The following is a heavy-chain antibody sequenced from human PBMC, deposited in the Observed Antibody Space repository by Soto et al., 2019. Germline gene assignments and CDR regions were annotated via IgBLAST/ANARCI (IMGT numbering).Heavy chain of an antibody. V-gene: IGHV1-69*13. CDR2: IIPIFGTA. Sequence: SVKVSCKASGGTFSSYAISWVRQAPGQGLEWMGGIIPIFGTANYAQKFQGRVTITADESTSTAYMELSSLRSEDTAVYYCARLNVDTAMSSHYYYGMDVWGQGTTVTVSS. CDR1: GGTFSSYA. D-gene: IGHD5-18*01. CDR3: ARLNVDTAMSSHYYYGMDV. J-gene: IGHJ6*02.